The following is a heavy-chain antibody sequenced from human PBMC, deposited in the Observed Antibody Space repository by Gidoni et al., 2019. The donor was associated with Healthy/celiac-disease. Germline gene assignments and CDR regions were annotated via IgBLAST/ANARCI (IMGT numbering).Heavy chain of an antibody. V-gene: IGHV3-23*01. CDR3: AKVPPITMIVVFHAFDI. CDR2: ISGSGGST. D-gene: IGHD3-22*01. CDR1: GFTFRSYA. Sequence: EVQLLESGGGLVQPGGSLRLSCAASGFTFRSYAMSWVRQAPGKGLEWVSAISGSGGSTYYADAVKGRFTISRDNSKNTLYLQMNSLRAEDTAVYYCAKVPPITMIVVFHAFDIWGQGTMVTVSS. J-gene: IGHJ3*02.